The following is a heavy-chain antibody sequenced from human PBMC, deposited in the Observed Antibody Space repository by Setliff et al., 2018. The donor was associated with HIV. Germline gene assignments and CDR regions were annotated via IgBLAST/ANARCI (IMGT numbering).Heavy chain of an antibody. J-gene: IGHJ4*02. V-gene: IGHV4-61*01. Sequence: SETLSLTCSVSGGSVSSVNYYWSWIRQPPGKGLEWIGYIHYTGSTTYNPSLKSRVTISVDTSKNQFSLRLDSVTAADTAVYFCARSIYGSGTYPLDIWGPGTLVTVSS. CDR2: IHYTGST. D-gene: IGHD3-10*01. CDR1: GGSVSSVNYY. CDR3: ARSIYGSGTYPLDI.